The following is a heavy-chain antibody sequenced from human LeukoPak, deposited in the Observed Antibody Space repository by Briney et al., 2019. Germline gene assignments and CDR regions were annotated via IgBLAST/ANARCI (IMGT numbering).Heavy chain of an antibody. CDR1: GYSISSGYY. V-gene: IGHV4-38-2*02. CDR2: IFHTGST. D-gene: IGHD3-22*01. Sequence: SETLSLTCTVSGYSISSGYYWAWIRQPPGKGLEWIGSIFHTGSTYHNPSLKSRVTISVDTSKNQFSLNLNSVTAADTAVYYCAKSNGYGLIDIWGQGTMVTVSS. CDR3: AKSNGYGLIDI. J-gene: IGHJ3*02.